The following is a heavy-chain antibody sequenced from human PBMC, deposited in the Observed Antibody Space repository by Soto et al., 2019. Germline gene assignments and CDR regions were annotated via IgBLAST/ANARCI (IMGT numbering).Heavy chain of an antibody. V-gene: IGHV2-5*02. CDR1: GLSLSTSGVG. CDR2: IYWDDDK. J-gene: IGHJ4*02. Sequence: QITLKESGPTLVKPTQTLTLTCTVSGLSLSTSGVGVGWIRQPPGKALEWLALIYWDDDKRYSPFLKSRLTIXKXXSRNQVVLTMTNMDPADTGTYYCAHRTVYDGSFDYWGQGTLVTVSS. D-gene: IGHD5-12*01. CDR3: AHRTVYDGSFDY.